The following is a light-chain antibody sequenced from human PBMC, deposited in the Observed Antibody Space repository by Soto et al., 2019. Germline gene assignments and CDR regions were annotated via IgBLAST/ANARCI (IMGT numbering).Light chain of an antibody. V-gene: IGLV1-44*01. Sequence: QSVLTQPPSASGTPGQRVTISCSGSSSNIGSNTVNWYQQLPGTAPKLLIYSYNQRPSGVPDRFSDSKSGTSASLAISGRQSEDEADYYCAAWDDSLNGYVFGTGTKVTVL. CDR1: SSNIGSNT. CDR3: AAWDDSLNGYV. CDR2: SYN. J-gene: IGLJ1*01.